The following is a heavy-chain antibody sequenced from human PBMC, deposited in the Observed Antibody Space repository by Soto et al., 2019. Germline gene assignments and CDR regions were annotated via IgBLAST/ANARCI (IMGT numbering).Heavy chain of an antibody. CDR1: GFTFSSYW. D-gene: IGHD3-16*02. CDR2: INTDGSSA. CDR3: IRDWDVWGNHRYSDYLDY. J-gene: IGHJ4*02. Sequence: EVQLVESGGGLIQPGGSLRLSCAASGFTFSSYWMHWVRQVPGKGLVWVSRINTDGSSATYADSVKGRFTISRDNAKNTLYLQMNSLRVEDTAVYYCIRDWDVWGNHRYSDYLDYWGQGTPVSVSS. V-gene: IGHV3-74*01.